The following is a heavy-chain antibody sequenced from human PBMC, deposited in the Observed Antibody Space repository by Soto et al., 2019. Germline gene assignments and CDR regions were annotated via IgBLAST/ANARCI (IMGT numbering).Heavy chain of an antibody. D-gene: IGHD2-15*01. J-gene: IGHJ4*02. Sequence: SETLSLTCTVSGGSVSSGSYYWSWIRQPPGKGLEWIGYIYYSGSTNYNPSLKSRVTISVDTSKNQFSLKLTSVTAADTAVYYCARHTPAISISDHWGQGTLVTVSS. CDR3: ARHTPAISISDH. CDR2: IYYSGST. CDR1: GGSVSSGSYY. V-gene: IGHV4-61*01.